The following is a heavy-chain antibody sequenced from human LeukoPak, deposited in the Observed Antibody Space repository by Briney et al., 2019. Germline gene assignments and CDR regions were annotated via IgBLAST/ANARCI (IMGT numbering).Heavy chain of an antibody. Sequence: GGSLRLSCAASGFTFSSYWMSWVRQAPGKGLEWVANIKQDGSEKYYVDSVKGRFTISRDNAKNSLYLQMNSPRAEDTAVYYCARESLYCSGGSCYVGHFDYWGQGTLVTVSS. V-gene: IGHV3-7*01. CDR2: IKQDGSEK. CDR3: ARESLYCSGGSCYVGHFDY. J-gene: IGHJ4*02. D-gene: IGHD2-15*01. CDR1: GFTFSSYW.